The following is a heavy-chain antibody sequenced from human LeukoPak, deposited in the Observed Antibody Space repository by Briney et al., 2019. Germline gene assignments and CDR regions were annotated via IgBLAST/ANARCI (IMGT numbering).Heavy chain of an antibody. CDR3: ARNLYCSGGSCSDY. CDR2: ISYDGSNK. Sequence: PGGSLRLSCAASGFTFSSYAMHWVRQAPGKGLEWVAVISYDGSNKYYADSVKGRFTISRDNSKNTLYLQMNSLRAEDTAVYYCARNLYCSGGSCSDYWGQGTLVTVSS. CDR1: GFTFSSYA. V-gene: IGHV3-30-3*01. J-gene: IGHJ4*02. D-gene: IGHD2-15*01.